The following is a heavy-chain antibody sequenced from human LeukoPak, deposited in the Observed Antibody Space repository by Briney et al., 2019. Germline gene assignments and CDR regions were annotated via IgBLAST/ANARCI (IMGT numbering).Heavy chain of an antibody. CDR2: ISAYNGNT. D-gene: IGHD3-22*01. CDR3: AGVFHDSSGYYPYYFDY. Sequence: ASVTVSCTASGYTFTTYGISWVRQAPGQGLEWMGWISAYNGNTNYAQKLQGRVTMTTDTSTSTAYMELRSLRSDDTAVYYCAGVFHDSSGYYPYYFDYWGQGTLVTVSS. CDR1: GYTFTTYG. J-gene: IGHJ4*02. V-gene: IGHV1-18*01.